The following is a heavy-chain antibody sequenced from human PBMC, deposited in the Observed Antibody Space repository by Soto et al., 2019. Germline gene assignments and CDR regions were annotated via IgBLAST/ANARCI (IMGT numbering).Heavy chain of an antibody. V-gene: IGHV4-39*01. CDR3: GRRPKSGSFHYYGVDV. CDR2: IYYTGST. J-gene: IGHJ6*02. Sequence: APLAVTCTVAGGSMRGSSYYWEWIRQTSGKGLEWIGHIYYTGSTYYIPSLKSRVTISIDTSKNQFSLNLSSVTATDTAVYYCGRRPKSGSFHYYGVDVWGQGTTVTGSS. CDR1: GGSMRGSSYY. D-gene: IGHD1-26*01.